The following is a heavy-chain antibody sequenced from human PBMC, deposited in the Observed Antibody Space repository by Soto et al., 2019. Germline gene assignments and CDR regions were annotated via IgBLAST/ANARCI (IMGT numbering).Heavy chain of an antibody. D-gene: IGHD2-2*01. CDR3: ARVPGY. CDR1: GASISSYY. J-gene: IGHJ4*02. Sequence: PSETLSLTCTVSGASISSYYWTWIRQPPGKGLEWIGYIYHSGSTYYNPSLKSRVTISVDRSKNQFSLKLSSVTAADTAVYYCARVPGYWGQGTLVTVSS. CDR2: IYHSGST. V-gene: IGHV4-59*12.